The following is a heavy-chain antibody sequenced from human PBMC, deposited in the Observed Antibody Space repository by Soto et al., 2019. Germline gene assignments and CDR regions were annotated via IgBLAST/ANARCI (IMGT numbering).Heavy chain of an antibody. V-gene: IGHV3-23*01. J-gene: IGHJ6*02. CDR1: GFTFSSYA. Sequence: PGGSLSLSCAASGFTFSSYAMSWVRQAPGKGLEWVSAISGSGGSTYYADSVKGRFTISRDNSKNTLYLQMNSLRAEDTAVYYCAKASPYDFWSGYRYGMDVWGQGTTVTVSS. CDR2: ISGSGGST. CDR3: AKASPYDFWSGYRYGMDV. D-gene: IGHD3-3*01.